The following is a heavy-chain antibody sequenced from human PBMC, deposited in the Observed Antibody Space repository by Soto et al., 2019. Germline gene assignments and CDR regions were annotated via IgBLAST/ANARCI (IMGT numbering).Heavy chain of an antibody. CDR1: GFTFSRHT. V-gene: IGHV3-23*01. Sequence: PGGSLRLSCAASGFTFSRHTMNWVRQAPGKGLEWVAAVGRFGNTYYRDSVRGRFTISRDDSRNTVYLQMNRLRVEDTAVYFCAKEGRLRSPAGDYFDSWAQGSLVTVSS. CDR2: VGRFGNT. CDR3: AKEGRLRSPAGDYFDS. J-gene: IGHJ4*02. D-gene: IGHD3-10*01.